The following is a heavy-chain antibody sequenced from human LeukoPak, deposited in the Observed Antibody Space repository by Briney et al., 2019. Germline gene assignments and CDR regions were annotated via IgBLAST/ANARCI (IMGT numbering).Heavy chain of an antibody. CDR2: ISSSSSYI. Sequence: GGSLRLSCAASGFTFSTYSMNWVRQAPGKGLEWVSFISSSSSYIYYADSVKGRFTVSRDNAKNSLYLQVNSLRAEDTAVYYCVREQYSSTYTNWFDPWGQGTLVTVSS. D-gene: IGHD6-13*01. CDR3: VREQYSSTYTNWFDP. CDR1: GFTFSTYS. V-gene: IGHV3-21*01. J-gene: IGHJ5*02.